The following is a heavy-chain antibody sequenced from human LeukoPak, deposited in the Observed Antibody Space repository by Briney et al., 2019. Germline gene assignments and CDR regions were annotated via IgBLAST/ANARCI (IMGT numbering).Heavy chain of an antibody. CDR1: GFTFSSYT. V-gene: IGHV3-21*01. CDR3: ARDRRTMTTCDY. J-gene: IGHJ4*02. D-gene: IGHD4-17*01. Sequence: GGSLRLSCTASGFTFSSYTMNWVRQAPGKGLEWVSSISSSSSYIYYADSVKGRFTISRDNAKNSLYLQMNSLRAEDTAVYYCARDRRTMTTCDYWGQGSLVTVSS. CDR2: ISSSSSYI.